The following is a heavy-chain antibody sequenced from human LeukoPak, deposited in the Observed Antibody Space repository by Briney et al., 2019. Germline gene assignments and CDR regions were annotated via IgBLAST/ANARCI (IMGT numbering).Heavy chain of an antibody. CDR2: INPNSGGT. CDR3: ARYIAAADADAFDI. V-gene: IGHV1-2*02. D-gene: IGHD6-13*01. Sequence: GASVTVSCTASGYTFTGYYMHWVRQAPGQGLEWMGWINPNSGGTNYAQKFQGRVTMTRDTSISTAYMELSRLRSDDTAVYYCARYIAAADADAFDIWGQGTMVTVSS. J-gene: IGHJ3*02. CDR1: GYTFTGYY.